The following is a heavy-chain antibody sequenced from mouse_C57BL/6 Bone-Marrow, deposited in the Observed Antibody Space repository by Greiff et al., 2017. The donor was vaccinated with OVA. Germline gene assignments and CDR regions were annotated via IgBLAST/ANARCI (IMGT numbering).Heavy chain of an antibody. J-gene: IGHJ2*01. Sequence: QVQLQQPGAELVRPGTSVKLSCKASGYTFTSYWMHWVKQRPGQGLEWIGVIDPSDSYTNYNQKFKGKATLTVDTSSSTAYMLLSSLTSEDSAVYYCARSDYEGGLDWGQGTTLTVSS. D-gene: IGHD2-4*01. CDR1: GYTFTSYW. CDR2: IDPSDSYT. V-gene: IGHV1-59*01. CDR3: ARSDYEGGLD.